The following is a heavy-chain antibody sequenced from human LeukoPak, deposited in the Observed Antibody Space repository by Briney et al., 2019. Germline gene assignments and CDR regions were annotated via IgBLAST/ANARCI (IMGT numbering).Heavy chain of an antibody. CDR3: ARGDFGMATRDDAFDI. D-gene: IGHD5-24*01. J-gene: IGHJ3*02. Sequence: SETLSLTCTVSGGSISSYYWSWIRQPPGKGLEWIGYIYYSGSTNYNPSLKSRVTISVDTSKNQFSLKLSSVTAADTAVYYCARGDFGMATRDDAFDIWGQGTMVTVSS. V-gene: IGHV4-59*01. CDR2: IYYSGST. CDR1: GGSISSYY.